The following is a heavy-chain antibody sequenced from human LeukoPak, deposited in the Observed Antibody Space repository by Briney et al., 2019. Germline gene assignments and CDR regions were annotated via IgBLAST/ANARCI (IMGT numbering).Heavy chain of an antibody. J-gene: IGHJ4*02. Sequence: PGTSLRLSCTASGFTFSGYSMNWIRQAPGKGLEWVSSFGTRSTSIYHAGSVKGRFAISRDNAKNSLYLQMNSLRAEDTALYYCAREVSEGFDFWGQGTLVTVSS. CDR1: GFTFSGYS. CDR2: FGTRSTSI. CDR3: AREVSEGFDF. D-gene: IGHD3-22*01. V-gene: IGHV3-21*01.